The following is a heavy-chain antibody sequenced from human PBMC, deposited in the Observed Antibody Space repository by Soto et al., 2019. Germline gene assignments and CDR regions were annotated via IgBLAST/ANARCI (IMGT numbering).Heavy chain of an antibody. Sequence: EVQLLESGGGLVQPGGSLRLSCAASGFTFSSYAMSWVRQAPGKGLEWVSAISGSGGSTYYADSVKGRFTISRDNSKNTLYLQMNSLRAEDTAVYYCATLNRGPKTVTYFDYWGQGTLVTVSS. D-gene: IGHD4-17*01. CDR2: ISGSGGST. CDR3: ATLNRGPKTVTYFDY. V-gene: IGHV3-23*01. J-gene: IGHJ4*02. CDR1: GFTFSSYA.